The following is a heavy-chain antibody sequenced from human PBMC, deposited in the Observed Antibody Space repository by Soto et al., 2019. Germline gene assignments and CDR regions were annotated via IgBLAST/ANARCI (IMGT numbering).Heavy chain of an antibody. J-gene: IGHJ4*02. D-gene: IGHD6-13*01. CDR1: GYTFTSYG. CDR2: ISAYNGNT. CDR3: ARVLAAAVDFDY. V-gene: IGHV1-18*01. Sequence: QVQLVQSGAEVKKPGASVKVSCKASGYTFTSYGISWVRQAPGQWLEWMGWISAYNGNTKYAQKLQGRVTMTTDATKNIAYIDLRSLSSDDADVYYCARVLAAAVDFDYWCRGALFTISS.